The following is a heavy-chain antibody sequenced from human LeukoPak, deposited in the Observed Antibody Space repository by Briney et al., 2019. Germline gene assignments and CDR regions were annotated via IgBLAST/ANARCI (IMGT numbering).Heavy chain of an antibody. J-gene: IGHJ4*02. CDR3: ARLAGYYDSSGVDLYYFDY. D-gene: IGHD3-22*01. V-gene: IGHV5-51*01. CDR1: GYSFTSYW. Sequence: GESLKISCKGSGYSFTSYWIGWVRQMPGKGLEWMGIIYPGDSDTRYSPSFQGQVTISADKSISTAYLQWSSLKASDTAMYYCARLAGYYDSSGVDLYYFDYWGQGTLVTVSP. CDR2: IYPGDSDT.